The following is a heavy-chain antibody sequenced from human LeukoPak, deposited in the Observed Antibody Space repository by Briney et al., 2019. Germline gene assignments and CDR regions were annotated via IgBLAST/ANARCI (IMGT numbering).Heavy chain of an antibody. CDR1: GDSVSSNSAA. Sequence: SQTLSLTCAISGDSVSSNSAAWNWIRQSPSRGPEWLGRTYYRSKWYNDYAVSVKSRITINPDTSKNQFSLQLNSVTPEDTAVYYCAKSDGYSYGYGYYYYYGMDVWGQGTTVTVSS. V-gene: IGHV6-1*01. CDR3: AKSDGYSYGYGYYYYYGMDV. CDR2: TYYRSKWYN. D-gene: IGHD5-18*01. J-gene: IGHJ6*02.